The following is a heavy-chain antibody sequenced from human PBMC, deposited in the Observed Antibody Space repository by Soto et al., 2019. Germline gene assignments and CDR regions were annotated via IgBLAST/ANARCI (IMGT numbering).Heavy chain of an antibody. V-gene: IGHV3-21*01. J-gene: IGHJ4*02. CDR3: ARQVEAMTTVTNFDY. D-gene: IGHD4-17*01. CDR2: ISSSSSYI. CDR1: GFTFSSYS. Sequence: GGSLRLSCAASGFTFSSYSMNWVRQAPGKGLEWVSSISSSSSYIYYADSVKGRFTISRDNAKNSLYLQMNSLRAEDTAVYYCARQVEAMTTVTNFDYWGQGTLVTVSS.